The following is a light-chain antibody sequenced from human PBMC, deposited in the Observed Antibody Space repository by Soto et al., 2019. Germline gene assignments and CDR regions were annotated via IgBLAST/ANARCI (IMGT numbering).Light chain of an antibody. J-gene: IGKJ5*01. V-gene: IGKV3D-20*02. Sequence: EIVMTQSPATLSVSPGERATLSCRASQSVNSNYLAWYQQKPGQAPRLLIYDASNRATGIPARFSGSGSGTDFTLTISSLEPEDFAVYYCQQRSSWPPVTFGQGTRLEIK. CDR1: QSVNSNY. CDR2: DAS. CDR3: QQRSSWPPVT.